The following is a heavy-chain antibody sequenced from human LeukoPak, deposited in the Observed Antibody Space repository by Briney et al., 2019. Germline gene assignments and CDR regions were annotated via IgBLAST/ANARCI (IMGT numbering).Heavy chain of an antibody. CDR2: INPSGGST. D-gene: IGHD3-22*01. CDR3: ARDPLGDYDSSGYYYVVY. V-gene: IGHV1-46*01. CDR1: GYTFTRYY. Sequence: ASVRVSCKASGYTFTRYYMHWVRQAPGQGLEWMGIINPSGGSTSYAQKFQGRVTMTRDTSTSTVYMELSSLRSEDTAVYYCARDPLGDYDSSGYYYVVYWGQGTLVTVSS. J-gene: IGHJ4*02.